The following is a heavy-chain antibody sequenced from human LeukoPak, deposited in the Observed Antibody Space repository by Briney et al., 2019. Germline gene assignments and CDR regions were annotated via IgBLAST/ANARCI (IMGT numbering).Heavy chain of an antibody. Sequence: GGSLRLSCAASGFTFSSYGMHWVRQAPGKGLEWVAVISYDGSNKYYADSVKGRFTISRDNSNNTLYLQMNNLRAEDTAVYYCAMDSAWLPLKFDYWGPGTLVAVST. J-gene: IGHJ4*02. CDR1: GFTFSSYG. D-gene: IGHD5-24*01. CDR2: ISYDGSNK. CDR3: AMDSAWLPLKFDY. V-gene: IGHV3-30*03.